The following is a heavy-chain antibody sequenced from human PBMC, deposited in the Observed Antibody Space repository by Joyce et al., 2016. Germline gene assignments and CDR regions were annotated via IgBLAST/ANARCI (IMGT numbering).Heavy chain of an antibody. J-gene: IGHJ4*02. CDR1: GGTISRYA. D-gene: IGHD3/OR15-3a*01. CDR3: ATGGLDKPQTYDFSAKQFDY. CDR2: IIPIFGTT. V-gene: IGHV1-69*01. Sequence: QVQLVQSGAGVKKTGSSVKVSCKTSGGTISRYAISWVRQAPGQGLEWMGGIIPIFGTTNYAQKFQGRVTITADDYTNTAYVELTSLKSEDTAVYYCATGGLDKPQTYDFSAKQFDYWGQGTLVTVSS.